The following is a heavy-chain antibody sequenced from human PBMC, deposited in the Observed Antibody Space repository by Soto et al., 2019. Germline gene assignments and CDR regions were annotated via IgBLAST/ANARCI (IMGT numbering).Heavy chain of an antibody. Sequence: QVQLVQSGAEVKKPGASVKVSCKASGYTFTSYGISWVRQAPGQGLEWMGWISAYNGNTNYAQKLQGRVTMTTDTSTSKAYMELRSLRSDDTAVDYCARDQAGHYYGSGSSRHYWGQGTLVTVSS. CDR1: GYTFTSYG. CDR2: ISAYNGNT. CDR3: ARDQAGHYYGSGSSRHY. V-gene: IGHV1-18*01. D-gene: IGHD3-10*01. J-gene: IGHJ4*02.